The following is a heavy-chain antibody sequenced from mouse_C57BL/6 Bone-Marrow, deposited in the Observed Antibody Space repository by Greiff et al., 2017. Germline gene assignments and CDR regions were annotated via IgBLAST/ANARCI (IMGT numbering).Heavy chain of an antibody. J-gene: IGHJ3*01. CDR1: GYTFTSYG. CDR2: IYPRSGNT. V-gene: IGHV1-81*01. Sequence: VQLQQSGAELARPGASVKLSCKASGYTFTSYGISWVKQRTGQGLEWIGEIYPRSGNTYYNEKFKGKATLTADKSSSTAYMELRSLTSEDSAVYVCARGGRPLAWFAYWGQGTLVTVSA. D-gene: IGHD3-3*01. CDR3: ARGGRPLAWFAY.